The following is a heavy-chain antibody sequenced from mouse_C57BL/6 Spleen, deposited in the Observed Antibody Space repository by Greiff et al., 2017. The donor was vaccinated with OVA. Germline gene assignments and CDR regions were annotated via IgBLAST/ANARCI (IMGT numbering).Heavy chain of an antibody. CDR1: GFTFSDYG. J-gene: IGHJ4*01. Sequence: EVKLVESGGGLVKPGGSLKLSCAASGFTFSDYGMHWVRQAPEKGLEWVAYISSGSSTIYYADKVKGRFTISSDNAKNTLFLQMTSLRSEDTAMYYCARDAMDYWGQGTSVTVSS. CDR3: ARDAMDY. V-gene: IGHV5-17*01. CDR2: ISSGSSTI.